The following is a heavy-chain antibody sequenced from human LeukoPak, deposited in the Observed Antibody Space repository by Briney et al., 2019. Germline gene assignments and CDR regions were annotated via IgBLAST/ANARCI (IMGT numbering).Heavy chain of an antibody. CDR2: ISAYNGNT. Sequence: ASVKDSCKASGYTFTSYGISWVRQAPGQGLEWMGWISAYNGNTNYAQKLQGRVTMITDTSTSTAYMELRSLRSDDTAVYYCARDETFGHFDYWGQGTLVTVSS. CDR1: GYTFTSYG. CDR3: ARDETFGHFDY. J-gene: IGHJ4*02. V-gene: IGHV1-18*04. D-gene: IGHD3-10*01.